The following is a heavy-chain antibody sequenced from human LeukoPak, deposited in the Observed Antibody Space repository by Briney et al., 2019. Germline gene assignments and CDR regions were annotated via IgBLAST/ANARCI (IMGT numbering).Heavy chain of an antibody. V-gene: IGHV3-48*03. CDR3: ARDLRLLAVAAPFDY. J-gene: IGHJ4*02. Sequence: GGSLRLSCATSGFTFSSYEMNWVRQAPGKGLEWVSYISSSGRTTYYADSVKGRFTISRDNAKNSLYLQMNSLRAEDTAVYYCARDLRLLAVAAPFDYWGQGTLVTVSS. CDR2: ISSSGRTT. D-gene: IGHD6-19*01. CDR1: GFTFSSYE.